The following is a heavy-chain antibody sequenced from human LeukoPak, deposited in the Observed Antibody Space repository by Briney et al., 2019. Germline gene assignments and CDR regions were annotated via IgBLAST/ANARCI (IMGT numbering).Heavy chain of an antibody. Sequence: GRSLRLSCAASGFTFSSYGMHWVRQAPGKGLDGVAVISYSGSTTYYADSVKGRFTISRDNSKNTVYLQMNSLRAEDTAIYYCAKDLWAGTTTVDYWGQGTLVTVSS. CDR3: AKDLWAGTTTVDY. V-gene: IGHV3-30*18. D-gene: IGHD1-1*01. J-gene: IGHJ4*02. CDR1: GFTFSSYG. CDR2: ISYSGSTT.